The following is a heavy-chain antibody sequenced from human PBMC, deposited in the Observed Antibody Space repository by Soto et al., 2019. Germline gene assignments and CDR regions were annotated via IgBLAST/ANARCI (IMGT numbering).Heavy chain of an antibody. CDR1: AFTFSSYG. J-gene: IGHJ6*02. V-gene: IGHV3-30*18. Sequence: GALRLSWTASAFTFSSYGMHWVRQAPGKGLEWVAVISYDGSNKYYADSVKGRFTISRDNSKNTLYLQMNSLRAEDTAVYYCAKDLGDYYYYYGMDVWGQGTTVPVSS. D-gene: IGHD4-17*01. CDR2: ISYDGSNK. CDR3: AKDLGDYYYYYGMDV.